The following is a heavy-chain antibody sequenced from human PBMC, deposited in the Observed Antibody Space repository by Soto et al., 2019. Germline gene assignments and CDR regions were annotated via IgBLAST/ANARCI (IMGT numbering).Heavy chain of an antibody. J-gene: IGHJ4*02. V-gene: IGHV3-23*01. D-gene: IGHD3-3*01. CDR2: ISGSGGST. CDR3: AKAVRITIFGVVITETLFDY. CDR1: GFTFSSYA. Sequence: GGSLRLSCAASGFTFSSYAMSWVRQAPGKGLEWVSAISGSGGSTYYADSVKGRFTISRDNSKNTLYLQMNSLRAEDTAVYYCAKAVRITIFGVVITETLFDYWGQGTLVTVSS.